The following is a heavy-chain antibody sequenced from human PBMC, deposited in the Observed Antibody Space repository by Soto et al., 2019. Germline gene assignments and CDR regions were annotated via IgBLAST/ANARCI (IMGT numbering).Heavy chain of an antibody. J-gene: IGHJ6*02. V-gene: IGHV3-13*01. Sequence: GGSLRLSCAASGFTFSSYDMHWVRQATGKGLEWVSAIGTAGDTYYPGSVKGRFTISRENAKNSLYLQMNSLRAEDTAVYYCARVSERYYYGSGSRYGMDVWGQGTTVTVSS. CDR1: GFTFSSYD. CDR2: IGTAGDT. CDR3: ARVSERYYYGSGSRYGMDV. D-gene: IGHD3-10*01.